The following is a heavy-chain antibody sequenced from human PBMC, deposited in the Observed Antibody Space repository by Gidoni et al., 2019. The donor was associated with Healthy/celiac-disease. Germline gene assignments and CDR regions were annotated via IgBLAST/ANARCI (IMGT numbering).Heavy chain of an antibody. Sequence: QKFQGRVTMTRNTSISTAYMELSSLRSEDTAVYYCARGPPLLSDIAVAGTDFDYWGQGTLVTVSS. V-gene: IGHV1-8*01. J-gene: IGHJ4*02. D-gene: IGHD6-19*01. CDR3: ARGPPLLSDIAVAGTDFDY.